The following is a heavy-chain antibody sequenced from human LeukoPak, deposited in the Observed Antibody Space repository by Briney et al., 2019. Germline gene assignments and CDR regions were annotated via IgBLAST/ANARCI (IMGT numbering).Heavy chain of an antibody. J-gene: IGHJ3*02. Sequence: GGSLRLSCAASGFTFSSYSMNWVRQAPGKGLEWVSSISSSSSYIYYADSVKGRFTISRDNAKNSLYLQMNSLRAEDTAVYYCARGYYYDNSGYFSVTPRHDAFDIWGQGTMVTVSS. CDR3: ARGYYYDNSGYFSVTPRHDAFDI. CDR1: GFTFSSYS. V-gene: IGHV3-21*01. D-gene: IGHD3-22*01. CDR2: ISSSSSYI.